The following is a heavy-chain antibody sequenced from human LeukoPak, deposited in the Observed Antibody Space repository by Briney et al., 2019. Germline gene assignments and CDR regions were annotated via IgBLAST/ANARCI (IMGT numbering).Heavy chain of an antibody. CDR2: TYYRSKWYN. D-gene: IGHD3-22*01. J-gene: IGHJ4*02. CDR1: GDIVSSNSAA. Sequence: SQTLSLTCAISGDIVSSNSAAWNWIRQSPSRGLEWLGRTYYRSKWYNDYAVSVKSRITINPDTSKNQFSLQLNSVTPEDTAVYYCARAPDYYDSSGYSLDFDYWGQGTLVTVSS. V-gene: IGHV6-1*01. CDR3: ARAPDYYDSSGYSLDFDY.